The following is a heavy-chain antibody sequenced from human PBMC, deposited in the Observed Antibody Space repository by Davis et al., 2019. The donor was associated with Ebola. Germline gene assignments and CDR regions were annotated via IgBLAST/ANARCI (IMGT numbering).Heavy chain of an antibody. CDR1: GYNFASQG. J-gene: IGHJ2*01. V-gene: IGHV5-51*01. CDR2: IFPGDSDT. CDR3: ARQEGKGFDL. Sequence: GESLKISCKGSGYNFASQGIAWVRQMPGKGLEWMGVIFPGDSDTRYSPSFQGQVAISADKSISTAYLQWSSLKASDTAMYYCARQEGKGFDLWGRGTLVTVSS.